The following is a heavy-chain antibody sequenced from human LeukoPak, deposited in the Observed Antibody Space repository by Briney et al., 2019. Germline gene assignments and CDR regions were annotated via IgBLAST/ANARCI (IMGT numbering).Heavy chain of an antibody. CDR1: GYSFTSYW. CDR3: ARIGREGIAARPRPGWFDP. Sequence: GESLKITCKGSGYSFTSYWIGWVRQMPGKGLEWMGIIYPGDSDTRYSPSFQGQVTISADKSISTAYLQWSSLKASDTAMYYCARIGREGIAARPRPGWFDPWGQGTLVTVSS. D-gene: IGHD6-6*01. V-gene: IGHV5-51*01. CDR2: IYPGDSDT. J-gene: IGHJ5*02.